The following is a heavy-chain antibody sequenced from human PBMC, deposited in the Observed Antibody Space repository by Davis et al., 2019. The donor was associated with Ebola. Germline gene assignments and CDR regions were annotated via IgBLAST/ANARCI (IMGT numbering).Heavy chain of an antibody. D-gene: IGHD5-24*01. Sequence: SVKVSCKASGYTFTGYYMHWVRQAPGQGLEWMGGIIPIFGTANYAQKFQGRVTITADESTSTAYMELSSLRSEDTDVYYCARADGYGDYWGQGTLVTVSS. V-gene: IGHV1-69*13. CDR1: GYTFTGYY. CDR3: ARADGYGDY. CDR2: IIPIFGTA. J-gene: IGHJ4*02.